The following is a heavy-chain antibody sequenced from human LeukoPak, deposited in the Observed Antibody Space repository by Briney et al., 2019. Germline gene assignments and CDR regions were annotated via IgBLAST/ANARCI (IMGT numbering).Heavy chain of an antibody. CDR1: GFTFSSYA. Sequence: PGRSLRLSCAASGFTFSSYAMHWVRQAPGKGLEWVAVISYDGSNKYYADSVKGRFTISRDNSKNTLYLQMNSLRAEDTAVYYCARDSSAYGSGSYFDYWGQGTLVTVSS. CDR3: ARDSSAYGSGSYFDY. J-gene: IGHJ4*02. D-gene: IGHD3-10*01. CDR2: ISYDGSNK. V-gene: IGHV3-30*01.